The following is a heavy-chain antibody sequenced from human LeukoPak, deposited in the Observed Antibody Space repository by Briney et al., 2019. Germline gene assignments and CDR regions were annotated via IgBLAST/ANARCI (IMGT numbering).Heavy chain of an antibody. V-gene: IGHV3-23*01. CDR1: GFTFSIYA. J-gene: IGHJ4*02. D-gene: IGHD4-17*01. CDR2: VSGSGGSI. CDR3: AKGRGRGDYASFDY. Sequence: GGSLRLSCAASGFTFSIYATNWVRQAPGTGLEWVSTVSGSGGSIYYAGSVKGRFTISRDNSKNTLFLQMNSLRAEDTAVYYCAKGRGRGDYASFDYWGQGTLVTVSS.